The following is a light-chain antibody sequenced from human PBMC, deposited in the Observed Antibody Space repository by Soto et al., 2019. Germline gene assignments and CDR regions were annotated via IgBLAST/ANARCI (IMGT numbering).Light chain of an antibody. J-gene: IGLJ2*01. V-gene: IGLV2-14*01. CDR3: SSYTGSSTLL. CDR2: EVS. Sequence: QSALTQPASVSGSPGQSITISCTGTSRDVGGYNYVSWYHQHPGKAPKLMIYEVSNRPSGVSNRFSGSKSGTPASLTISGLQAEDEGDYYCSSYTGSSTLLFGGGTKLTVL. CDR1: SRDVGGYNY.